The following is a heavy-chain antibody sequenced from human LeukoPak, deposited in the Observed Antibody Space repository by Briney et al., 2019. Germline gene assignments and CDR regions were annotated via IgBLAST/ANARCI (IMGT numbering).Heavy chain of an antibody. Sequence: SQTLSLTCAVSGGSISSGGYSWSWIRQPPGQGLGWIGYIYHSGSTYYNPSLKSRVTISVDTSKNQFSLKLSSVTAAATAVYYCARDRIYYDSSGYHLNHFGYWGQGTLVTVSS. J-gene: IGHJ4*02. D-gene: IGHD3-22*01. CDR2: IYHSGST. CDR1: GGSISSGGYS. CDR3: ARDRIYYDSSGYHLNHFGY. V-gene: IGHV4-30-2*01.